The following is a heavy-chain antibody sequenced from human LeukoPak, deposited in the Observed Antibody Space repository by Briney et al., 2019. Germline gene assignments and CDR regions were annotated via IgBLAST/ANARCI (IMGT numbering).Heavy chain of an antibody. CDR2: IYYSGST. Sequence: SETLSLTCTVSGGSISSYYWSWIRQPPGKGLEWIGYIYYSGSTNYNPSLKSRVTISVDTSKNQFSLKLSSVTAADTAVYYCARVKVGITISGFDYWGQGTLVTVSS. V-gene: IGHV4-59*12. CDR1: GGSISSYY. CDR3: ARVKVGITISGFDY. D-gene: IGHD3-9*01. J-gene: IGHJ4*02.